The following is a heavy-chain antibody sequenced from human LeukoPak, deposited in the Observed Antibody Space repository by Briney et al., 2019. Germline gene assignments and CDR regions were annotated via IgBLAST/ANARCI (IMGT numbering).Heavy chain of an antibody. D-gene: IGHD2-15*01. J-gene: IGHJ4*02. CDR1: GGTFSSYA. CDR2: ILPILGIA. Sequence: GASVKVACKASGGTFSSYAISWVRQPPGQGREWMGRILPILGIANYAQKFQGRVTITADKSTSTAYMELSSLRSEDTAVYYCARLGYCSGGSCQKVFFDYWGQGTLVTVSS. CDR3: ARLGYCSGGSCQKVFFDY. V-gene: IGHV1-69*04.